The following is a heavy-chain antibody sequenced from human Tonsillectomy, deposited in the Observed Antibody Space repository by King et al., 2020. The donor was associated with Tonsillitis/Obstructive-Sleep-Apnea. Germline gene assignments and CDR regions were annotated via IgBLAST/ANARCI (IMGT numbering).Heavy chain of an antibody. CDR3: ARVDCTRTSCPDF. J-gene: IGHJ4*02. CDR1: EFTVSSTY. V-gene: IGHV3-66*01. D-gene: IGHD2-2*01. Sequence: VQLVESGGGLVQPGGSLRLSCAASEFTVSSTYMSWVRQAPGKGLEWVSVIYSGGSRYYADSVKGRFNISRDNSKNTLYLEMNSLRAEDTAIYYCARVDCTRTSCPDFWGQGTLVTVSS. CDR2: IYSGGSR.